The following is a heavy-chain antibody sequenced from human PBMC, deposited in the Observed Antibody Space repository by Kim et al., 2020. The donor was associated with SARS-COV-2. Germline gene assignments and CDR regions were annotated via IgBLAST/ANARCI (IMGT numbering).Heavy chain of an antibody. CDR2: IIPISGTA. CDR3: AREL. J-gene: IGHJ4*02. Sequence: IIPISGTANYAQKVQGRVTITADESTSTAYMELSSLRSEDTAVYYCARELWGQGTLVTVSS. V-gene: IGHV1-69*01.